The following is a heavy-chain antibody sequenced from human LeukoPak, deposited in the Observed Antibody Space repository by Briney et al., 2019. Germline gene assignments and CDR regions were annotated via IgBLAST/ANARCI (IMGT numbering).Heavy chain of an antibody. CDR1: GYTFTGYY. V-gene: IGHV1-2*02. CDR2: INPNSGGT. CDR3: AKRVVPAAPEGAFDI. D-gene: IGHD2-2*01. J-gene: IGHJ3*02. Sequence: ASVKVSCTASGYTFTGYYMHWVRQAPGQGLEWMGWINPNSGGTNYAQKFQGRVTMTRDTSISTAYMELSRLRSDDTAVYYCAKRVVPAAPEGAFDIWGQGTMVTVSS.